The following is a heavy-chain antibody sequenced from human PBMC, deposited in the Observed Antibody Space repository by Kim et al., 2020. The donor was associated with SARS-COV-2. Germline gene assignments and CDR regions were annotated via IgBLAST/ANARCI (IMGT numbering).Heavy chain of an antibody. V-gene: IGHV3-21*01. Sequence: GGSLRLSCAASGFTFSSYSMNWVRQAPGKGLEWVSSISSSSSYIYYADSVKGRFTISRDNAKNSLYLQMNSLRAEDTAVYYCARDPLLRGTGTTVLDYWGQGTLVTVSS. CDR2: ISSSSSYI. J-gene: IGHJ4*02. CDR3: ARDPLLRGTGTTVLDY. D-gene: IGHD1-7*01. CDR1: GFTFSSYS.